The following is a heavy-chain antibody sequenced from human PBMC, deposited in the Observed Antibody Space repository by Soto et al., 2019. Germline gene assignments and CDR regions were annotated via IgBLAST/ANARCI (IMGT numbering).Heavy chain of an antibody. J-gene: IGHJ2*01. Sequence: ASVKVSCKASGGTFSSYAISWVRQAPGQGLEWMGGIIPIFGTANYAQKFQGRVTITADESTSTAYMELSSLRSEDTAVYYCARAVSALRLHWYFDLLGRGTLVTGSS. D-gene: IGHD5-12*01. CDR1: GGTFSSYA. V-gene: IGHV1-69*13. CDR3: ARAVSALRLHWYFDL. CDR2: IIPIFGTA.